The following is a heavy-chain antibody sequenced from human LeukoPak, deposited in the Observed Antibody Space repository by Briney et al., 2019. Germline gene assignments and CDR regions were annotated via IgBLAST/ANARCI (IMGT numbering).Heavy chain of an antibody. D-gene: IGHD1-26*01. CDR2: IRYDGSNK. CDR3: ARQETSSYNGAFDI. V-gene: IGHV3-30*02. Sequence: GGSLRLSCAASGFTFSSYGMHWVRQAPGKGLEWVAVIRYDGSNKYYADSVKGRFTISRDNSKNTLCLQMNSLRADDTAVYYCARQETSSYNGAFDIWGQGTMVTVSS. J-gene: IGHJ3*02. CDR1: GFTFSSYG.